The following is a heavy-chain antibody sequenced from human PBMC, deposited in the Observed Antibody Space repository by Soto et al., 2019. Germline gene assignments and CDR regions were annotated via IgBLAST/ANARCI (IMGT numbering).Heavy chain of an antibody. D-gene: IGHD1-1*01. V-gene: IGHV5-51*01. CDR1: GYRFTSYW. Sequence: ESLKICWKGSGYRFTSYWIGGVRQMPGKGLELMGIIYPGDSDTRYSPSFQGQVTISADKSISTAFLQWSSLKASDTAIYYCVRHFETTNGYDYLCMGALVTISA. J-gene: IGHJ4*02. CDR2: IYPGDSDT. CDR3: VRHFETTNGYDY.